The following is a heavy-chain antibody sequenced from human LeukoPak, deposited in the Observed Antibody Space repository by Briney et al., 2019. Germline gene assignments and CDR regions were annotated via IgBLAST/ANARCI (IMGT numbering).Heavy chain of an antibody. CDR3: ARGERWDDAFDI. J-gene: IGHJ3*02. CDR1: GYTFTSHY. V-gene: IGHV1-46*01. Sequence: ASVKVSCKASGYTFTSHYMHWVRQAPGRGLEWMGVINPSGGNTNYAQNFQSRVTMTMDTSTSTVYMELSSLNSEDTAVYFCARGERWDDAFDIWGQGTMVTVSS. CDR2: INPSGGNT. D-gene: IGHD1-26*01.